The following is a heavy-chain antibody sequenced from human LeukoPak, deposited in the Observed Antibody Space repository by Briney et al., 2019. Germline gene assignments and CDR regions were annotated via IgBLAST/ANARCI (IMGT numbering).Heavy chain of an antibody. CDR3: AIQAHDGTDNWLDP. D-gene: IGHD1-7*01. CDR2: IYTSGIT. Sequence: TASETLSLTCTASGGSIRGLWGSWIRQPPGKGLEWIGNIYTSGITTYNPSLKSRVTISIDTSKNQFSLTLNSVTATDTAVYYCAIQAHDGTDNWLDPWGPGALVTVSS. CDR1: GGSIRGLW. J-gene: IGHJ5*02. V-gene: IGHV4-4*09.